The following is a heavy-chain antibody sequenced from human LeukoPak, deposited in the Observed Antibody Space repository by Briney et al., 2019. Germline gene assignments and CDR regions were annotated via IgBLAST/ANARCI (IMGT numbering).Heavy chain of an antibody. D-gene: IGHD2-15*01. CDR3: ARVRCSGGSCSDY. Sequence: GGSLRLSCAASGFTFSSYGMHWVRQAPGKGLEWVAVIWYDGSNKYYADSVKGRFTISRDNSKNTLYLQMNSLRAEDTAVYYCARVRCSGGSCSDYWGQGTLVTVSS. CDR1: GFTFSSYG. J-gene: IGHJ4*02. CDR2: IWYDGSNK. V-gene: IGHV3-33*01.